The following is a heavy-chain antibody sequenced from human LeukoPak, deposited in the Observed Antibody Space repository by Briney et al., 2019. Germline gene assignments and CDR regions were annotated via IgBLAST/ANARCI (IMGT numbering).Heavy chain of an antibody. CDR1: GGSISSYY. J-gene: IGHJ4*02. Sequence: SETLSLTCTVSGGSISSYYGSWIRQPPGKGLEWIGYIYYSGSTNYNPSLKSRVTISVDTSKNQFSMKLSSVTAADTAVYYCARVYGRYYFDYWGQGTLVTVSS. D-gene: IGHD3-10*02. V-gene: IGHV4-59*01. CDR3: ARVYGRYYFDY. CDR2: IYYSGST.